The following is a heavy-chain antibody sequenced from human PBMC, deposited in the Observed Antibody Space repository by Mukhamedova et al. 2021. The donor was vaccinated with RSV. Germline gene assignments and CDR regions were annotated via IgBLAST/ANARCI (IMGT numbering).Heavy chain of an antibody. CDR1: GFTFSSYA. Sequence: GFTFSSYAMHWVRQAPGKGLEWVAVISYDGSNKYYADSVKGRFTISRDNSKNTLYLQMNSLGAEDTAVYYCARSSAARPNYYYY. CDR2: ISYDGSNK. V-gene: IGHV3-30-3*01. CDR3: ARSSAARPNYYYY. D-gene: IGHD6-6*01. J-gene: IGHJ6*01.